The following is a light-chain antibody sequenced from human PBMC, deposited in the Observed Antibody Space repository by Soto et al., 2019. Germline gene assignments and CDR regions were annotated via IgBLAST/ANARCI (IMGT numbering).Light chain of an antibody. J-gene: IGKJ4*01. CDR3: PQRSDWL. CDR2: DTN. V-gene: IGKV3-11*01. Sequence: EIVLTQAPATLSLSPGETATLSCTASQTGGSYFAWYQQQPGQAPSLLIYDTNNRATAIPVRLSGSGSGTVFTLTSSNLEAEDLAVYYCPQRSDWLFGGGTKVEIK. CDR1: QTGGSY.